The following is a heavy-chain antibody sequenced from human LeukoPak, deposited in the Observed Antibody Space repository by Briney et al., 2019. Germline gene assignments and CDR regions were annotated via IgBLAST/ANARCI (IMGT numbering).Heavy chain of an antibody. D-gene: IGHD2-2*01. V-gene: IGHV3-30*18. CDR3: AKDVGLGYCSSTSCYAFDY. J-gene: IGHJ4*02. CDR1: GFTFSNYG. CDR2: ISYDGSKK. Sequence: GGSLRLSCADSGFTFSNYGMHWVRRAPGKGLEWVAVISYDGSKKFYADSVKGRFTISRDNSKNTLYLQMNSLRAEDTAVYYCAKDVGLGYCSSTSCYAFDYWGQGTLVTVSS.